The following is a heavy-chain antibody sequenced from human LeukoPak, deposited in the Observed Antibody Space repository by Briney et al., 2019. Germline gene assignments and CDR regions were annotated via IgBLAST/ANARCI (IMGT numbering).Heavy chain of an antibody. D-gene: IGHD6-19*01. CDR2: IYYSGST. CDR1: GGSISSYY. V-gene: IGHV4-59*01. Sequence: PSETLSLTCTVSGGSISSYYWSWIQQPPGKGLEWIGYIYYSGSTNYNPSLKSRVTISVDTSKNQFSLKLSSVTAADTAVYYCARGTTISVAGSQFDPWGQGTLVTVSS. J-gene: IGHJ5*02. CDR3: ARGTTISVAGSQFDP.